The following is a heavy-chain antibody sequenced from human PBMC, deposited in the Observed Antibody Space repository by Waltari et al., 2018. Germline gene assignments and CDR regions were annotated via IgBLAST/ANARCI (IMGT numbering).Heavy chain of an antibody. J-gene: IGHJ4*02. D-gene: IGHD3-22*01. CDR3: ARSMARITMIVAAPYYFDY. CDR2: IYSGGST. CDR1: GFTVRRTY. Sequence: EVQLVESGGGLIQPGGSLRLSCAASGFTVRRTYMSWVRQAPGQGLGWVAVIYSGGSTYYADSVKGRFTISRDNSKNTLYLQMNSLRAEDTAVYYCARSMARITMIVAAPYYFDYWGQGTLVTVSS. V-gene: IGHV3-53*01.